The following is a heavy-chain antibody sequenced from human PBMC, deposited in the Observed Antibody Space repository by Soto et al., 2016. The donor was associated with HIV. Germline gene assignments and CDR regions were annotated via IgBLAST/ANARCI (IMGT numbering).Heavy chain of an antibody. CDR2: IYYSGST. V-gene: IGHV4-59*01. Sequence: QVQLQESGPGLVKPSETLSLTCTVSGGSISSYYWSWIRQPPGKGLEWIGYIYYSGSTNYNPSLKSRVTISVDTSKNQFSLKLSSVTAADTAVYYXAGSPKGSLDYVGPGNPGHRLL. CDR3: AGSPKGSLDY. D-gene: IGHD3-10*01. J-gene: IGHJ4*02. CDR1: GGSISSYY.